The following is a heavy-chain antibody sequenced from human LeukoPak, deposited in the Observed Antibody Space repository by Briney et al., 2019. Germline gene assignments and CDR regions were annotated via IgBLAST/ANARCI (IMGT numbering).Heavy chain of an antibody. D-gene: IGHD3-3*01. J-gene: IGHJ6*03. CDR2: IYYSGST. V-gene: IGHV4-59*01. CDR3: ASGPYYDFWSGYYTYYYYYMDV. Sequence: SETLSLTXTVSGGSISSYYWSWIRQPPGKGLEWIGYIYYSGSTNYNPSLKSRVTISVDTSKNQFSLKLSSVTAADTAVYYCASGPYYDFWSGYYTYYYYYMDVWGKGTTVTVSS. CDR1: GGSISSYY.